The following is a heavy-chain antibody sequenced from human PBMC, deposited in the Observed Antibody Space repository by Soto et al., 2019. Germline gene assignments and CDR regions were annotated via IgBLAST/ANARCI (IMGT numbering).Heavy chain of an antibody. V-gene: IGHV2-5*01. CDR3: AHRQRVSSSWYYWYFDL. CDR2: IYWNDDK. J-gene: IGHJ2*01. D-gene: IGHD6-13*01. Sequence: QITLKESGPTLVNPTQTLTLTCTFSGFSLSTSGVGVGWIRQPPGKALEWLALIYWNDDKRYSPSLKSRLTITKDTSKNQVVLTMTNMDPVDTATYYCAHRQRVSSSWYYWYFDLWGRGTLVTVSS. CDR1: GFSLSTSGVG.